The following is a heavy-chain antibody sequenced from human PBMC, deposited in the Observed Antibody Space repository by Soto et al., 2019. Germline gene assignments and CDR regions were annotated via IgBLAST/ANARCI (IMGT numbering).Heavy chain of an antibody. J-gene: IGHJ3*01. CDR1: GCSISSGNW. Sequence: SETLSLTCTVSGCSISSGNWFSWVRQSPGKGLEWIGEISHSGSTNYKPSLKSRVTISIAKSKNQLSLNLISVTAADTAVYYCARDLNYGSGSWDWGQGTMVTVSS. V-gene: IGHV4-4*02. CDR2: ISHSGST. D-gene: IGHD3-10*01. CDR3: ARDLNYGSGSWD.